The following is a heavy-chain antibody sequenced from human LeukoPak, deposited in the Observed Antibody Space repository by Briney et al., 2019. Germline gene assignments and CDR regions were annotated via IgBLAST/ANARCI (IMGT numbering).Heavy chain of an antibody. CDR3: ARHGITMVRGVILLYGMDV. D-gene: IGHD3-10*01. J-gene: IGHJ6*02. Sequence: GQSLKISCKGSGYSFTSYWIGWVRQMPGKGLEWMGIIYPGDSDTRYSPSFQGQVTISADKSISTAYLQWSSLKASDTAMYYCARHGITMVRGVILLYGMDVWGQGTTVTVSS. CDR2: IYPGDSDT. CDR1: GYSFTSYW. V-gene: IGHV5-51*01.